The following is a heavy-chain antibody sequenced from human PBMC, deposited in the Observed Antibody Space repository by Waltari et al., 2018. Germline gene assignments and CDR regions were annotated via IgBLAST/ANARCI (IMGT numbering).Heavy chain of an antibody. CDR2: IKQDGSEP. CDR3: PSGDLYGVGLSDS. CDR1: GFTFSSYW. J-gene: IGHJ4*02. D-gene: IGHD3-3*01. V-gene: IGHV3-7*01. Sequence: EVQLVESGGGLVQPGGSLRISCAASGFTFSSYWMSWVRQAPGKGLEWGANIKQDGSEPYYVVYVKCRFTISIDNALNSLYLQMTSLRVVDTAVYYCPSGDLYGVGLSDSWVQGTLVTVSS.